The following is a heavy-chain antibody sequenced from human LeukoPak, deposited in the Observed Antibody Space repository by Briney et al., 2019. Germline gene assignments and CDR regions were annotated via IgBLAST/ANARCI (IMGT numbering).Heavy chain of an antibody. CDR2: MNPNSGNT. CDR3: ARGAYSGYDCNY. Sequence: GASVKVSCKASGYTFTSYDINWVRQAIGQGLEWMGWMNPNSGNTGYAQKFQGRVTMTRNTSISTAYMELSSLRSEDTAVYYCARGAYSGYDCNYWGQGTLVTVSS. V-gene: IGHV1-8*01. D-gene: IGHD5-12*01. CDR1: GYTFTSYD. J-gene: IGHJ4*02.